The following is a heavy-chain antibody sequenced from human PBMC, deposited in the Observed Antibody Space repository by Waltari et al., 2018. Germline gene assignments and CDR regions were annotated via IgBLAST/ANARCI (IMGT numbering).Heavy chain of an antibody. V-gene: IGHV1-2*06. CDR3: ASITMVQGVIISPMGDY. D-gene: IGHD3-10*01. J-gene: IGHJ4*02. CDR1: GYTFTGYY. Sequence: QVQLVQSGAEVKKPGASVKVSCKASGYTFTGYYMPWVRQAPGQGLEWMGRINPNRGGTNYAQKFQGRVTMTRDTSISTAYMELSRLRSDDTAVYYCASITMVQGVIISPMGDYWGQGTLVTVSS. CDR2: INPNRGGT.